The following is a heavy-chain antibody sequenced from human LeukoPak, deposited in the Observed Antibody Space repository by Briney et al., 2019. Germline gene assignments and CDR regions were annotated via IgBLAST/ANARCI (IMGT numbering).Heavy chain of an antibody. CDR1: GGSISSGGYY. CDR3: ARDLPAGGRSRWFDP. CDR2: IYYSGST. J-gene: IGHJ5*02. V-gene: IGHV4-31*03. Sequence: SETLSLTCTVSGGSISSGGYYWSWIRQHPGKGLEWIGYIYYSGSTYYNPSLKSRVTISVDTSKNQFSLKLSSVTAADTAVYYCARDLPAGGRSRWFDPWGQGTLVTVSS. D-gene: IGHD2-2*01.